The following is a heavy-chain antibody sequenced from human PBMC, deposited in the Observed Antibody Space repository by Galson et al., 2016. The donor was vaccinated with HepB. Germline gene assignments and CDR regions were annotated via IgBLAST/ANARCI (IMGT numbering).Heavy chain of an antibody. Sequence: SLRLSCAASGFTVSRNQMTWVRQAPGKGLEWVSVIYTGGSTYYGDSVKGRFTISRDNSKNTLYPQMNSLRAEDTAVYYCARDNFYGSGTYPPYYYYMDVWGKGTTVTVSS. J-gene: IGHJ6*03. CDR2: IYTGGST. CDR1: GFTVSRNQ. CDR3: ARDNFYGSGTYPPYYYYMDV. V-gene: IGHV3-53*01. D-gene: IGHD3-10*01.